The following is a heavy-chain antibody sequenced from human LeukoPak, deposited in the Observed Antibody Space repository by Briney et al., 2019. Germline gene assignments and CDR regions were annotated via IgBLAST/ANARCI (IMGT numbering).Heavy chain of an antibody. CDR3: ARDKEVYCSGGSCYSVYFDY. J-gene: IGHJ4*02. D-gene: IGHD2-15*01. V-gene: IGHV4-4*07. Sequence: SETLSLTCTVSGGSISSYYWGWIRQPAGKGLEWIGRIYTSGSTNYNPSLKSRVTMSVDTSKNQFSLKLSSVTAADTAVYYCARDKEVYCSGGSCYSVYFDYWGQGTLVTVSS. CDR2: IYTSGST. CDR1: GGSISSYY.